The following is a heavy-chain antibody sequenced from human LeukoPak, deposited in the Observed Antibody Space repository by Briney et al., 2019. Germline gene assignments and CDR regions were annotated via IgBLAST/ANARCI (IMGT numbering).Heavy chain of an antibody. CDR3: ARSKARWLQLGYFDY. CDR1: GGSISSYY. J-gene: IGHJ4*02. D-gene: IGHD5-24*01. V-gene: IGHV4-59*08. Sequence: SETLSLTCTVSGGSISSYYWSWIRQPPGKGLEWIGYIYYSGSTNYNPSLKSRVTISVDTSKNQFSLKLSSVTAADTAVYYCARSKARWLQLGYFDYWGQGTLVTVSS. CDR2: IYYSGST.